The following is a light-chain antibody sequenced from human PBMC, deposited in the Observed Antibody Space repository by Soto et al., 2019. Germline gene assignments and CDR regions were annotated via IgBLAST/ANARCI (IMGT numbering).Light chain of an antibody. CDR2: DAS. V-gene: IGKV3-11*01. CDR3: HQHNSWPRT. Sequence: ETVLTQSPATLSLSPGESGTLSCRASESVRNYLVWYQQKPGQAPRLLIYDASNRATGIPARFSGSGSGTDFTLTITNLEPEDCAVYYCHQHNSWPRTFGQGTKVEIK. CDR1: ESVRNY. J-gene: IGKJ1*01.